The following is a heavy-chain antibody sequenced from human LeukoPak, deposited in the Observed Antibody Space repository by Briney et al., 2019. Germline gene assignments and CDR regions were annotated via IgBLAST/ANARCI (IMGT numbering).Heavy chain of an antibody. V-gene: IGHV3-30-3*01. CDR3: ASGVSYYDFWSGYYGFDY. J-gene: IGHJ4*02. CDR2: ISYDGSNK. D-gene: IGHD3-3*01. Sequence: GRSLRLSCAASGSTFSSYAMHWVRQAPGKGLEWVAVISYDGSNKYYADSVKGRFTISRDNSKNTLYLQMNSLRAEDTAVYYCASGVSYYDFWSGYYGFDYWGQGTLVTVSS. CDR1: GSTFSSYA.